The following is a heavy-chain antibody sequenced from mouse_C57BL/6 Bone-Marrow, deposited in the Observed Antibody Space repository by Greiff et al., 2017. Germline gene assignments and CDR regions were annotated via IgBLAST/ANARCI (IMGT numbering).Heavy chain of an antibody. CDR3: VGSDY. D-gene: IGHD1-1*01. CDR2: ISNGGGST. Sequence: EVKLMESGGGLVQPGGSLKLSCAASGFTFSDYYMYWVRQTPEKRLEWVAYISNGGGSTYYPDTVKGRFTISRDNAKNTLYLQMSRLKSEDTAMYYCVGSDYWGQGTTLTVSS. J-gene: IGHJ2*01. V-gene: IGHV5-12*01. CDR1: GFTFSDYY.